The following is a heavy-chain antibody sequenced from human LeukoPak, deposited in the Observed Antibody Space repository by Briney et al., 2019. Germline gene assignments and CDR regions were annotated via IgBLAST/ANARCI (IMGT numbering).Heavy chain of an antibody. V-gene: IGHV6-1*01. CDR2: AYYRSKWYI. CDR3: ARGAVRGGTNFDY. D-gene: IGHD3-10*01. J-gene: IGHJ4*02. CDR1: GDSVSGSPAV. Sequence: SQTLSLTCAISGDSVSGSPAVWNWIRQSPSRGLEWLGRAYYRSKWYIDYAVSVKGRITITPDTSKNQFSLQLNSVTPVDTAVNYCARGAVRGGTNFDYWGQGTLVTVSS.